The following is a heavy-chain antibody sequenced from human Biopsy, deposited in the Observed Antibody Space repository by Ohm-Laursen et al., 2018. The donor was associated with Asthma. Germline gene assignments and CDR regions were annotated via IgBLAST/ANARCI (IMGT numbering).Heavy chain of an antibody. Sequence: TLSLTCAVSGDSISSPAYYWSWVRQPPGKGLEWIGYISYSGTTFYHPSLMSRLIISLDTSKNQFSLKLSSVTAADTAVYYCARVRGDGSGSSKDNYFGMDVWGQGTTVTVSS. CDR1: GDSISSPAYY. V-gene: IGHV4-31*11. CDR2: ISYSGTT. D-gene: IGHD3-10*01. CDR3: ARVRGDGSGSSKDNYFGMDV. J-gene: IGHJ6*02.